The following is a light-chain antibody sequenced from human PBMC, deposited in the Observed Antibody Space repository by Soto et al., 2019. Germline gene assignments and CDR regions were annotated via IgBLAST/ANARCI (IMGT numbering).Light chain of an antibody. CDR3: QHYGASQYT. CDR2: GAS. CDR1: QSVTSSN. Sequence: IVSTQSPGTLSLSPGETATLSCRASQSVTSSNLAWYQQRPGQAPRLLIYGASNRATGIAERFSGSGSGADFRLTISRLEPEDFAVYFCQHYGASQYTFGQGTKLEIK. V-gene: IGKV3-20*01. J-gene: IGKJ2*01.